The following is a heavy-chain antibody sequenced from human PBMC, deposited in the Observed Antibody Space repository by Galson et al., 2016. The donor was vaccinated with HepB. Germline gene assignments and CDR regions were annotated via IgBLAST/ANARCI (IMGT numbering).Heavy chain of an antibody. CDR1: GFTSSNHW. CDR3: AKEATYGLAYSFDY. J-gene: IGHJ4*02. CDR2: INNDGSGT. V-gene: IGHV3-74*01. Sequence: SLRLSCAASGFTSSNHWMHWVRQAPGKGLVWVSYINNDGSGTTYADSVKGRFTISRDNARNSLYLQMHSLRAEDTAVYYCAKEATYGLAYSFDYWGQGSLVTVSS. D-gene: IGHD2-21*01.